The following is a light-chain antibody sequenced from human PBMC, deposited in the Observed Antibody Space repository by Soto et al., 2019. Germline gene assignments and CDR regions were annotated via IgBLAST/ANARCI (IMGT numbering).Light chain of an antibody. CDR2: DVN. V-gene: IGLV2-11*01. Sequence: QSALTQPRSVSGSPGQSVTISCTGSTSDVGGYNYVSWYQQHPGKAPKVMIYDVNKRPSGVPDRFSGSKSGNTASLTISGLQAEDEDDYYCCSYAGTYTVVFGGGTKLTVL. CDR3: CSYAGTYTVV. CDR1: TSDVGGYNY. J-gene: IGLJ2*01.